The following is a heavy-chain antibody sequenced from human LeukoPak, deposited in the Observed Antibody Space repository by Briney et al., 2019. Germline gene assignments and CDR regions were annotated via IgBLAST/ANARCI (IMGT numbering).Heavy chain of an antibody. CDR3: ASRKLGNDY. CDR1: GGSVSDYY. CDR2: IYHTGST. J-gene: IGHJ4*02. Sequence: SETLSLTCTISGGSVSDYYWSWIRQSPGKGLEWIGYIYHTGSTSYSPFLKSRVTISADTSQNQFSLKLSSVTAADTAVYYCASRKLGNDYWGQGTLVTVSS. V-gene: IGHV4-59*02. D-gene: IGHD7-27*01.